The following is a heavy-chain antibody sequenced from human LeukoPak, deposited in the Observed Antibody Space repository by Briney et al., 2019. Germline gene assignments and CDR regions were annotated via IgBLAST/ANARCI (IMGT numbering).Heavy chain of an antibody. CDR1: GGTFSSYA. CDR2: IIPIFGTA. J-gene: IGHJ4*02. Sequence: SVKVSCKASGGTFSSYAISWVRQAPGQGLEWMGGIIPIFGTANYAQKVQGRVTITADESTSTAYMELSSLRSEDTAVYYCARGALIVVVPAATGGHFDYWGQGTLVTVSS. D-gene: IGHD2-2*01. CDR3: ARGALIVVVPAATGGHFDY. V-gene: IGHV1-69*01.